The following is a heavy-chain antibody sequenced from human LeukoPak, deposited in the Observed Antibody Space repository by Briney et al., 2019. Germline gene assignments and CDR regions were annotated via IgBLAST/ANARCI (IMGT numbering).Heavy chain of an antibody. V-gene: IGHV3-23*01. Sequence: GGSLRLSCAASGFTFSSHVMNWVRQAPGKGLEWVSAISGSGGSTYYADSVKGRFTISRDNSKNTLYLQMNSLRAEDTAVYYCAKDGGAGVDMVFDYWGQGTLVTVSS. CDR2: ISGSGGST. CDR3: AKDGGAGVDMVFDY. CDR1: GFTFSSHV. J-gene: IGHJ4*02. D-gene: IGHD3-10*01.